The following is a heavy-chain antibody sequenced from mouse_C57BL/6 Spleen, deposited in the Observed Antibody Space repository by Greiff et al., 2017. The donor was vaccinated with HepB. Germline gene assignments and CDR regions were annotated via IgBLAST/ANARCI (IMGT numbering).Heavy chain of an antibody. CDR2: INPYNGDT. J-gene: IGHJ4*01. CDR1: GYSFTGYF. CDR3: ARWILYDGYPYAMDY. D-gene: IGHD2-3*01. Sequence: VQLKQSGPELVKPGDSVKISCKASGYSFTGYFMNWVMQSHGKSLEWIGRINPYNGDTFYNQKFKGKATLTVDKSSSTAHMELRSLTSEDSAVYYCARWILYDGYPYAMDYWGQGTSVTVSS. V-gene: IGHV1-20*01.